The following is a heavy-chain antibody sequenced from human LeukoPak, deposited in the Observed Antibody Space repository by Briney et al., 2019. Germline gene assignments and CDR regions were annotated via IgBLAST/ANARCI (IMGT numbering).Heavy chain of an antibody. Sequence: SVKVSCKASGGTFSSYAISWVRQAPGQGLEWMGGIIPIFGTANYAQKFQGRVTITADESTSTAYMELSSLRSEDTAVYYCARGPRERRYYYYGMDVWGQGTTVTVSS. CDR1: GGTFSSYA. CDR3: ARGPRERRYYYYGMDV. V-gene: IGHV1-69*13. J-gene: IGHJ6*02. CDR2: IIPIFGTA. D-gene: IGHD1-26*01.